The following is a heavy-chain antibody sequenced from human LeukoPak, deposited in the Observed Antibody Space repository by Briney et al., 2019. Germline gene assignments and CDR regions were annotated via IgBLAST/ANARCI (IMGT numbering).Heavy chain of an antibody. J-gene: IGHJ6*02. CDR3: ATPSTRQYYYGMDV. D-gene: IGHD1-1*01. CDR2: IVVGSGNT. CDR1: GFTFTSSA. Sequence: GTSVKVSCKASGFTFTSSAMQWVRQARGQRLGWIGWIVVGSGNTNYAQKFQERVTITRDMSTSTAYTELSSLRSEDTAVYYCATPSTRQYYYGMDVWGQGTTVTVSS. V-gene: IGHV1-58*02.